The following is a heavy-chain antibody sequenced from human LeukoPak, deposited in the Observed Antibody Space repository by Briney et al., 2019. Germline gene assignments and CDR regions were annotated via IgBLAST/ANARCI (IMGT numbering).Heavy chain of an antibody. V-gene: IGHV1-18*01. CDR3: ARAYYYDSSGYYYGESFDY. CDR2: ISAYNGNT. D-gene: IGHD3-22*01. J-gene: IGHJ4*02. CDR1: GYTFTSYG. Sequence: GASVKVSCKASGYTFTSYGISWVRQAPGQGLEWMGWISAYNGNTNYAQKLLGRVTMTTDTSTSTAYMELRSLRSDDTAVYYCARAYYYDSSGYYYGESFDYWGQGTLVTVSS.